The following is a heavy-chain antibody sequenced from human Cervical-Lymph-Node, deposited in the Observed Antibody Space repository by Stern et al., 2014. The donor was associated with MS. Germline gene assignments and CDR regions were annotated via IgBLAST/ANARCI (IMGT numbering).Heavy chain of an antibody. CDR3: ARDNDDNGMDV. CDR2: IIPIFGST. Sequence: QLVQSGAEVKKPGSSVKVSCKASGGTFINYAISWVRQAPGQGLEWIGGIIPIFGSTHYAQRFQGRLIITADNSANTAYLEVSSLRFEDTAVYFCARDNDDNGMDVWGQGTTVTVSS. J-gene: IGHJ6*02. CDR1: GGTFINYA. V-gene: IGHV1-69*06. D-gene: IGHD1-1*01.